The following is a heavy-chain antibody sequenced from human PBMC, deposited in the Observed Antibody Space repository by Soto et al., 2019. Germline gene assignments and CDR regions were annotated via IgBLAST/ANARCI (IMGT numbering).Heavy chain of an antibody. CDR3: ARDLSYYLDSSDRPGAVDI. J-gene: IGHJ3*02. V-gene: IGHV1-18*04. Sequence: QVQLVQSGAEVKKPGASVKVSCKASGYTFTNYGISWVRQAPGQGLEWMGWISAYNGDTNYAQKLQGRVTMTTDTSTSSAYMELRSLRSDDTAVYYCARDLSYYLDSSDRPGAVDIWGRGTMVTVSS. CDR2: ISAYNGDT. CDR1: GYTFTNYG. D-gene: IGHD3-22*01.